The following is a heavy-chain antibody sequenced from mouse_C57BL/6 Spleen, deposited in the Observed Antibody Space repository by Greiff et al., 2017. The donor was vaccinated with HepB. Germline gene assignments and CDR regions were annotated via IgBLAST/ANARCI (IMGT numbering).Heavy chain of an antibody. CDR1: GYTFTSYW. CDR2: IDPSDSYT. D-gene: IGHD1-1*01. CDR3: ARGTTVVGWDY. J-gene: IGHJ2*01. Sequence: QVQLQQPGAELVKPGASVKLSCKASGYTFTSYWMQWVKQRPGQGLEWIGEIDPSDSYTNYNQKFKGKATLTVDTSSSTAYMQLSSLTSEDSAVYYCARGTTVVGWDYWGQGTTLTVSS. V-gene: IGHV1-50*01.